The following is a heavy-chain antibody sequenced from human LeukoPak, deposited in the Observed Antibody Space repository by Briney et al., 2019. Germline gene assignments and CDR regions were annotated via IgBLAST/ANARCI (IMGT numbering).Heavy chain of an antibody. CDR3: ARGDIYGYRY. CDR2: INHSGST. D-gene: IGHD5-18*01. Sequence: SETLSLTCAVYGGSFSGYYWSWIRQPPGEGLEWIGEINHSGSTNYNPSLKSRVTISVDTSKNQFSLKLSSVTAADTAVYYCARGDIYGYRYSGQGTLVTVSS. J-gene: IGHJ4*02. CDR1: GGSFSGYY. V-gene: IGHV4-34*01.